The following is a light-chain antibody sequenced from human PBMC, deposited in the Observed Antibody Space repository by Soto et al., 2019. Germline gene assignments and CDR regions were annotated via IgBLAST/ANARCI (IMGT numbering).Light chain of an antibody. Sequence: QLVLTQPPSASGTPGQRVTISCSGSRSNIGDNYVFWYHQVPGTAPKLLIYRNDQRPSGVPDRFSGSKSGTSASLAISGLRAEDEADYYCAAWDDNLSAYVFGSGTKLTVL. J-gene: IGLJ1*01. CDR2: RND. V-gene: IGLV1-47*01. CDR1: RSNIGDNY. CDR3: AAWDDNLSAYV.